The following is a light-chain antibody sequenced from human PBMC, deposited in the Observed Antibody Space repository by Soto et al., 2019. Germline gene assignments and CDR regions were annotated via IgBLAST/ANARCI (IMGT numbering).Light chain of an antibody. V-gene: IGKV3-15*01. CDR1: QSVSSN. Sequence: EIVMTQSPATLSVSPGERATLSCRASQSVSSNLAWYQQNPGQAPRLLIYGASTRATGIPARFSGSGSGTEFTLTISSLQSEDFAVYYCQQYNNSPPENTFGQGTKLEIK. CDR2: GAS. J-gene: IGKJ2*01. CDR3: QQYNNSPPENT.